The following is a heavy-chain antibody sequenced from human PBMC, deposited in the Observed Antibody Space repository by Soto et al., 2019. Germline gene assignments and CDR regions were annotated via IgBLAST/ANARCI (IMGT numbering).Heavy chain of an antibody. V-gene: IGHV3-21*01. CDR2: ISSSSSYI. CDR3: ARGLDVVVVPAATHYYYYYMDV. D-gene: IGHD2-2*01. Sequence: GGSLRLSCVASGFTFSSYSMNWVRQAPGKGLEWVSSISSSSSYIYYADSVKGRFTISRDNAKNSLYLQMNSLRAEDTAVYYCARGLDVVVVPAATHYYYYYMDVWGKGTTVTVSS. J-gene: IGHJ6*03. CDR1: GFTFSSYS.